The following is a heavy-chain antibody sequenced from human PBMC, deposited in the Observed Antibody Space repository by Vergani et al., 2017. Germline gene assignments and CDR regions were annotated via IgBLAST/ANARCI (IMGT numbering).Heavy chain of an antibody. V-gene: IGHV3-48*03. D-gene: IGHD6-13*01. Sequence: EVQLVESGGGLVQPGGSLRLSCAASGFTFSSYEMNWVRQAPGKGLEWVSYISSSGSTIYYADSVKGRFTISRDNAKNSLYLQMNSLRAEDTAVYYCASKGGYSSSFYDYWGQGTLVTVSS. CDR2: ISSSGSTI. J-gene: IGHJ4*02. CDR1: GFTFSSYE. CDR3: ASKGGYSSSFYDY.